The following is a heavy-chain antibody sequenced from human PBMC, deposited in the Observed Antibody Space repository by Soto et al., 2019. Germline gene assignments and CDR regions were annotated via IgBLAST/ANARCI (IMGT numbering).Heavy chain of an antibody. Sequence: ASVKVSCKASGYTFTSYDINWVRQATGQGLEWMGWMNPNSGNTGYAQKFQGRVTMTRDTSISTAYMELSSLRSEDTAVYYCARDRCHWDDGEYYYYYMDVWGKGTTVTVSS. J-gene: IGHJ6*03. CDR2: MNPNSGNT. V-gene: IGHV1-8*01. CDR1: GYTFTSYD. D-gene: IGHD1-26*01. CDR3: ARDRCHWDDGEYYYYYMDV.